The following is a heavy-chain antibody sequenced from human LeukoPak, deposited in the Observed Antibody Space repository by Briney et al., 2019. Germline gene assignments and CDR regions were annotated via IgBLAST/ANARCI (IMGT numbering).Heavy chain of an antibody. CDR2: ISAYNGNT. CDR1: GYTFISYG. CDR3: ARDQGRKAGTGE. J-gene: IGHJ4*02. Sequence: GSVNVSCTASGYTFISYGVHWVRQAPGQGLEWMGWISAYNGNTNYAQKLQGRVTMTKDTSTSTAYMELRSLRSDDTAVYYCARDQGRKAGTGEWGQGTLVTVSS. D-gene: IGHD1-1*01. V-gene: IGHV1-18*01.